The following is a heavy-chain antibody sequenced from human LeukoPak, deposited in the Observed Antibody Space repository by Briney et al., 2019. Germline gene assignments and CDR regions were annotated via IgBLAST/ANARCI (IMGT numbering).Heavy chain of an antibody. CDR2: IYYSGST. V-gene: IGHV4-59*11. CDR1: GGSISPLY. CDR3: ARGGVAAKYYFDF. Sequence: PSETLSLTGTVSGGSISPLYWGWIRQAPGKGLEFIGYIYYSGSTNFNPSLKSRVTLSVDTSKSQISLKLTSVTAADTAVYYCARGGVAAKYYFDFWGQGTLVTVSS. D-gene: IGHD3-10*01. J-gene: IGHJ4*02.